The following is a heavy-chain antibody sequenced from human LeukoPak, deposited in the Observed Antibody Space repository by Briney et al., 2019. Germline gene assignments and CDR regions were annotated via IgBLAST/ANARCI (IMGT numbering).Heavy chain of an antibody. CDR2: INPSGGST. CDR1: GYTFTSYY. J-gene: IGHJ3*02. D-gene: IGHD2-2*01. Sequence: ASVKVSCKASGYTFTSYYMHWVRQAPGQGLEWMGVINPSGGSTSYAQKFQGRVTMTRDTSTSTVYMELSSLRSEDTAVYSCARRGGGYCSSTSCSGAFDIWGQGTMVTVSS. CDR3: ARRGGGYCSSTSCSGAFDI. V-gene: IGHV1-46*01.